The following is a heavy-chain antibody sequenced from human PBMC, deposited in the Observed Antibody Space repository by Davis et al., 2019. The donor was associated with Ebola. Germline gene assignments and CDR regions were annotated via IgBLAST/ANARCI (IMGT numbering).Heavy chain of an antibody. J-gene: IGHJ6*03. CDR3: ARGQGGSSIAARPHMDV. CDR2: VSYHGKNK. CDR1: GFTFSSYA. D-gene: IGHD6-6*01. V-gene: IGHV3-30*03. Sequence: GGSLRLSCAASGFTFSSYAMSWVRQAPGKGLEWVAVVSYHGKNKYHADSVKGRFTISRDNSKNTLYLQMDSLRVEDTAVYSCARGQGGSSIAARPHMDVWGKGTTVTVSS.